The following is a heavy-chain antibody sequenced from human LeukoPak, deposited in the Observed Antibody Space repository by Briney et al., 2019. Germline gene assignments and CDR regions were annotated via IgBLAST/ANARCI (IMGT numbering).Heavy chain of an antibody. D-gene: IGHD3-9*01. V-gene: IGHV1-18*01. J-gene: IGHJ3*02. CDR3: ARDLVLRYFDWSRGAFDI. CDR1: GYIFSNFG. CDR2: ISGYNGYT. Sequence: GASVKVSCKASGYIFSNFGINWVRQAPGQGLEWMGWISGYNGYTKYAQKLQGRVTMTTDTSTSTAYMELSRLRSDDTAVYYCARDLVLRYFDWSRGAFDIWGQGTMVTVSS.